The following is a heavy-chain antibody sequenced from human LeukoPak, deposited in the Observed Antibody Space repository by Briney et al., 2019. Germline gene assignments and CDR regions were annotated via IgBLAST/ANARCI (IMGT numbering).Heavy chain of an antibody. Sequence: GGSLRLSCAGSGFTFGSYGMHWFRQTPGKGLEWVAVIAYDGSRAFYANSVKGRFTISRDNSKNTMSVQMDDLRAEDTAVYYCTRYNNDHFDYWGQGTLVTVSS. CDR2: IAYDGSRA. V-gene: IGHV3-33*01. CDR3: TRYNNDHFDY. D-gene: IGHD1-14*01. J-gene: IGHJ4*02. CDR1: GFTFGSYG.